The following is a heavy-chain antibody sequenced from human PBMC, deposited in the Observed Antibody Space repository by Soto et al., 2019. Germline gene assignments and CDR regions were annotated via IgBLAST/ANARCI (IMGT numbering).Heavy chain of an antibody. D-gene: IGHD3-10*01. CDR3: ARGQGNYYGSGSYYYYYYGMDV. J-gene: IGHJ6*02. CDR2: MNPNSGNT. CDR1: GYTFTSYD. V-gene: IGHV1-8*01. Sequence: ASVKVSCKASGYTFTSYDINWVRQATGQGLEWMGWMNPNSGNTGYAQKFQGRVTMTRNTSISTAYMELSSLRSEDTAVYYCARGQGNYYGSGSYYYYYYGMDVWGQGTTVTVSS.